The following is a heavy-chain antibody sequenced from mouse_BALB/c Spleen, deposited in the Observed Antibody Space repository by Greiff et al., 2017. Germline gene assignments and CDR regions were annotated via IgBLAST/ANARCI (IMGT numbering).Heavy chain of an antibody. Sequence: VQLKESGGGLVQPGGSLKLSCAASGFTFSSYGMSWVRQTPDKRLELVATINSNGGSTYYPDSVKGRFTISRDNAKNTLYLQMSSLKSEDTAMYYCARDGVYYGNYGGFAYWGQGTLVTVSA. CDR3: ARDGVYYGNYGGFAY. J-gene: IGHJ3*01. V-gene: IGHV5-6-3*01. CDR1: GFTFSSYG. D-gene: IGHD2-1*01. CDR2: INSNGGST.